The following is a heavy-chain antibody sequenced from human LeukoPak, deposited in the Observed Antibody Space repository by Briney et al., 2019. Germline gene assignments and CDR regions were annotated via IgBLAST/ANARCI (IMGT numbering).Heavy chain of an antibody. CDR2: IYYSGST. Sequence: SETLSLTCAVSGGSVSSSGYYWGWIRQPPGKGLEWIESIYYSGSTYYNPSLKSRVIISVDTSKNQFSLKLSSVTAADTAVYYCARRRFVHFDYWGQGTLVTVSS. V-gene: IGHV4-39*01. CDR1: GGSVSSSGYY. D-gene: IGHD6-6*01. CDR3: ARRRFVHFDY. J-gene: IGHJ4*02.